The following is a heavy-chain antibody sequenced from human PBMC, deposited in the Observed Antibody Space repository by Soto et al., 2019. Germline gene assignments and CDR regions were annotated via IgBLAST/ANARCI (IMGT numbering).Heavy chain of an antibody. V-gene: IGHV3-13*05. CDR3: ARDREYCSSTSCYRSWFDP. J-gene: IGHJ5*02. CDR1: GFTFSSYD. D-gene: IGHD2-2*02. Sequence: EVQLVESGGGLVQPGGSLRLSCAASGFTFSSYDMHWVRQVTGKGLEWVSAIGTAGDPYYPGSVKGRFTISRENAKNTLYLQMNSLRAEDTAVYYCARDREYCSSTSCYRSWFDPWGQGTLVTVSS. CDR2: IGTAGDP.